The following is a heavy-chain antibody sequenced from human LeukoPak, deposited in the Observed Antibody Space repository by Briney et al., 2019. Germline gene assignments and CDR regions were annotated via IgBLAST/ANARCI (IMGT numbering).Heavy chain of an antibody. V-gene: IGHV4-38-2*02. Sequence: SETLSLTCTVSGYSISSGYYWGWIRQPPGKGLEWIGSIYHSGSTYYNPSLKSRVTISVDTSKNQFSLKLSSVTAADTAVYYCARDGMVRYLGFDYWGQGTLVTVSS. CDR3: ARDGMVRYLGFDY. CDR2: IYHSGST. D-gene: IGHD3-10*01. CDR1: GYSISSGYY. J-gene: IGHJ4*02.